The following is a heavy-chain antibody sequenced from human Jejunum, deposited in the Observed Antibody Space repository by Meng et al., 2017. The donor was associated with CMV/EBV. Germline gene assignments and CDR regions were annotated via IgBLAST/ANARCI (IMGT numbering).Heavy chain of an antibody. J-gene: IGHJ4*02. V-gene: IGHV1-8*01. Sequence: SGYTFTSNDINWVRQAPGQGLEWMGWMNPDSGNTGYAQRFKGRSTMTWDTPMGTAYMEVTSLTSEDTAVYYCARGQSRPSLWFGVDYWGQGSLVTVSS. CDR1: GYTFTSND. D-gene: IGHD3-10*01. CDR2: MNPDSGNT. CDR3: ARGQSRPSLWFGVDY.